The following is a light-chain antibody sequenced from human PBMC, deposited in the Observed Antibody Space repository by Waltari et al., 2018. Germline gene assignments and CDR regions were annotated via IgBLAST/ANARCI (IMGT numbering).Light chain of an antibody. CDR1: XSVVYNAHKNTR. Sequence: DIVXTQSPDSXXXSLGEXATIRCQPXXSVVYNAHKNTRSPWYQQKPGQPPKVLLCWGSTRDSGVXDRFSGXGSGTDFTLTXXXLQAXDVXXYYCQXYXSNPPFXXXXXGTKVDLK. CDR3: QXYXSNPPFXX. CDR2: WGS. V-gene: IGKV4-1*01. J-gene: IGKJ3*01.